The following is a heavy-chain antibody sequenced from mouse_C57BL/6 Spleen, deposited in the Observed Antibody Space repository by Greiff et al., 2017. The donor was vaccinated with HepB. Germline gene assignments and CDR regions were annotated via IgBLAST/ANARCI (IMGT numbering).Heavy chain of an antibody. J-gene: IGHJ1*03. CDR1: GYTFTSYW. D-gene: IGHD1-1*01. CDR3: TRSATTVEWWYFDV. CDR2: IYPGNSDT. V-gene: IGHV1-5*01. Sequence: EVQLQQSGTVLARPGASVKMSCKTSGYTFTSYWMHWVKQRPGQGLEWIGAIYPGNSDTSYNQKFKGKAKLTAVTSASTAYMELSSLSNEDSAVYYCTRSATTVEWWYFDVWGTGTTVTVSS.